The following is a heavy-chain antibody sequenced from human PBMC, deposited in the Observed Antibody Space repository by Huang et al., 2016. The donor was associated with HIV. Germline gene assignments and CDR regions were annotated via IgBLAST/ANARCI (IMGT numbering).Heavy chain of an antibody. CDR1: GYTFTTYS. D-gene: IGHD3-9*01. CDR2: INTKPGKP. CDR3: ARYRLTGTFLDS. Sequence: QVQLVQSGSELRKPGASVKVSCTASGYTFTTYSLIWVRQATGQGIEWMGWINTKPGKPTYAQGFTGLFVVSLDTTVNTAYLQISSLKTDDTAKYFCARYRLTGTFLDSWGQGTQVTVSS. J-gene: IGHJ4*02. V-gene: IGHV7-4-1*02.